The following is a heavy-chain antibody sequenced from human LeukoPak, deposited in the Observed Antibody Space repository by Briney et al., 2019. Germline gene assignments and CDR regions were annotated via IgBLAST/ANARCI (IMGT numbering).Heavy chain of an antibody. V-gene: IGHV3-30*02. CDR2: IRYDGSNK. CDR1: GFTFSSYG. Sequence: GGSLRLSCAASGFTFSSYGMHWVRQAPGKGLEWVTFIRYDGSNKYYADSVKGRFTISRDNSKNTLYLQMNSLRTEDTAVYYCAKATAIRELGREGSFDYWGQGTLVTVSS. D-gene: IGHD3-10*01. J-gene: IGHJ4*02. CDR3: AKATAIRELGREGSFDY.